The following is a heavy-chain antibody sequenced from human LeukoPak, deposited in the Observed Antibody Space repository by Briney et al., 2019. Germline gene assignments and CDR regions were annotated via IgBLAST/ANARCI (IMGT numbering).Heavy chain of an antibody. CDR2: IDPSDSYT. CDR3: ARHRGTGYPSIDYDYYGMDV. J-gene: IGHJ6*02. V-gene: IGHV5-10-1*01. Sequence: GESLKISCKGSGYSFTSYWISWVRQMSGKGLELWGRIDPSDSYTNYRPSFQGNVTISADKSISTAYLQWSSLKASDTGMYYCARHRGTGYPSIDYDYYGMDVWGRGTTVTVSS. CDR1: GYSFTSYW. D-gene: IGHD3/OR15-3a*01.